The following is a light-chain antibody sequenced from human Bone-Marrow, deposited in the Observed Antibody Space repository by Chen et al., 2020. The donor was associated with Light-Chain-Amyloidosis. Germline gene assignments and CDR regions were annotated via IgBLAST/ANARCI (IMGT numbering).Light chain of an antibody. CDR3: SSYTITNTLV. Sequence: QSHLTQPPSGSGSPDQSLTIPGPGTSSDVGGDNHVSWYQQHPDKAPKLMIYEVTNRPSWVPDRFSGSKSDNTASLTISGLQTEDESDYFCSSYTITNTLVFGSGTRVTVL. CDR1: SSDVGGDNH. V-gene: IGLV2-14*01. J-gene: IGLJ1*01. CDR2: EVT.